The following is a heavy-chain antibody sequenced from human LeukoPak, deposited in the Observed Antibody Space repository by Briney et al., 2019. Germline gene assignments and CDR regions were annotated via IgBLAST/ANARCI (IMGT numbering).Heavy chain of an antibody. CDR1: GGSISSGGYS. CDR2: IYHSGST. V-gene: IGHV4-30-2*01. CDR3: ARGTDYGDYEPYGMDV. D-gene: IGHD4-17*01. J-gene: IGHJ6*02. Sequence: SETLSLTCAVSGGSISSGGYSWSWIRQPPGKGLEWIGYIYHSGSTYYNPSLKSRVTISVDRSKNQFSLKLSSVTAADTAVYYCARGTDYGDYEPYGMDVWGQGTTVTVSS.